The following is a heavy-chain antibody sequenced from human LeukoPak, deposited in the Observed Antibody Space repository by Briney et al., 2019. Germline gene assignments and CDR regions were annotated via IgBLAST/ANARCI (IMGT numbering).Heavy chain of an antibody. V-gene: IGHV4-59*08. CDR2: IYDSGST. CDR1: GGSISSYY. D-gene: IGHD5-12*01. J-gene: IGHJ4*02. Sequence: SETLSLTCTVSGGSISSYYWSWIRQPPGKGLEWIGFIYDSGSTNYNPSLTSRVTISVDTSKNQFSLKLSSVTAADTAMYYCAKSNGYGLIDYWGQGTLVTVSS. CDR3: AKSNGYGLIDY.